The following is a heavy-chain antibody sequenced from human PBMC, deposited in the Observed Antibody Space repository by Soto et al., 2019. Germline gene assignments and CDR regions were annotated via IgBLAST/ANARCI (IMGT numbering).Heavy chain of an antibody. J-gene: IGHJ4*02. CDR2: ISGSGGST. Sequence: PGGSLRLSCAASGFTFSSYAMSWVRQAPGKGLEWVSAISGSGGSTYYADSVKGRFTISRDNSKNTLYLQMNSLRAEDTAVYYCAKDPRYSYGYDPFDYWGQGTLVTVSS. CDR3: AKDPRYSYGYDPFDY. V-gene: IGHV3-23*01. CDR1: GFTFSSYA. D-gene: IGHD5-18*01.